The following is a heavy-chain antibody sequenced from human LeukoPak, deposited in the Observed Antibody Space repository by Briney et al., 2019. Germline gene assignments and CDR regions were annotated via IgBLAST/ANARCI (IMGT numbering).Heavy chain of an antibody. CDR2: TSAYNGNT. Sequence: GASVKVSCKASGYTFTSYGISWVRQAPGQGLEWMGWTSAYNGNTNYAQKLQGRVTMTTDTSTSTAYMELRSLRSDDTAVYYCARNIWFGELFYFDYWGQGTLVTVSS. CDR1: GYTFTSYG. V-gene: IGHV1-18*01. J-gene: IGHJ4*02. CDR3: ARNIWFGELFYFDY. D-gene: IGHD3-10*01.